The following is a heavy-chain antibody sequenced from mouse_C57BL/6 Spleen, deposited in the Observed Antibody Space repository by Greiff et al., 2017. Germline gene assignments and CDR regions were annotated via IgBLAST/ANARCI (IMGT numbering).Heavy chain of an antibody. V-gene: IGHV1-69*01. CDR1: GYTFTSYW. CDR3: APLTGDVFAY. Sequence: QVQLQQPGAELVMPGASVKLSCKASGYTFTSYWMHWVKQRPGQGLEWIGEIDPSDSYTNYNQKFKGKSTLTVDKSSSTAYMQLSSLTSEDSAVYYCAPLTGDVFAYWGQGTLVTVSA. J-gene: IGHJ3*01. CDR2: IDPSDSYT. D-gene: IGHD4-1*01.